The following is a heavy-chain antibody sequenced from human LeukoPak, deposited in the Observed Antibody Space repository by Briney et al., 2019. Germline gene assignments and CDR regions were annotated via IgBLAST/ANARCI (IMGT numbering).Heavy chain of an antibody. D-gene: IGHD1-14*01. CDR3: VSHEPSDAFDI. V-gene: IGHV3-21*01. Sequence: GGSLRLSCAASGFNFNTYTMNWVRQAPGKGLEWVSSISSDSSYIYYADAVHGRFTVSRDNAKYSLYLQMNSLRAEDTAVYYCVSHEPSDAFDIWGQGTMVTVSS. J-gene: IGHJ3*02. CDR2: ISSDSSYI. CDR1: GFNFNTYT.